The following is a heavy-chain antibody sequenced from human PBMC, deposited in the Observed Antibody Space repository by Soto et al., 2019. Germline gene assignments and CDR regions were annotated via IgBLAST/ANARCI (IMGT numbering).Heavy chain of an antibody. CDR1: GDTFRNYA. J-gene: IGHJ4*02. Sequence: QVQLVQSGAEVKKPGSSVKVSCKASGDTFRNYAFTWVRQAPGQGLEWMGTIIPLLSTRYAQKFQGRVTMTADESTSTVYMDLSSLKSDDTAVYYCARDPGIAVVGRGTSFEHWGQGTLVTVSS. V-gene: IGHV1-69*09. CDR3: ARDPGIAVVGRGTSFEH. CDR2: IIPLLST. D-gene: IGHD6-19*01.